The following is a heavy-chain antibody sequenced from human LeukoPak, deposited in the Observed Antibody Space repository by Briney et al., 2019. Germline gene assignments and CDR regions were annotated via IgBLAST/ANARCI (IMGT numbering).Heavy chain of an antibody. CDR1: GGTLSSYA. V-gene: IGHV1-69*05. J-gene: IGHJ6*03. CDR3: ARGDIADLYMDV. D-gene: IGHD5-12*01. CDR2: IIPIFGTA. Sequence: GASVKVSCKASGGTLSSYAISWVRQAPGQGLEWMGGIIPIFGTANYAQKFQGRVTITTDESTSTAYMELSSLRSEDTAVYYCARGDIADLYMDVWGKGTTVTVSS.